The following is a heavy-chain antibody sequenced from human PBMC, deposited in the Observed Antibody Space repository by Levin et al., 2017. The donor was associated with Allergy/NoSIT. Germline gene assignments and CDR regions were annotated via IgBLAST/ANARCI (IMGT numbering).Heavy chain of an antibody. CDR1: GFTFSSYA. CDR3: ARERITMVRGVKRQSYYMDV. CDR2: ISYDGSNK. Sequence: PGGSLRLSCAASGFTFSSYAMHWVRQAPGKGLEWVAVISYDGSNKYYADSVKGRFTISRDNSKNTLYLQMNSLRAEDTAVYYCARERITMVRGVKRQSYYMDVWGKGTTVTVSS. J-gene: IGHJ6*03. D-gene: IGHD3-10*01. V-gene: IGHV3-30-3*01.